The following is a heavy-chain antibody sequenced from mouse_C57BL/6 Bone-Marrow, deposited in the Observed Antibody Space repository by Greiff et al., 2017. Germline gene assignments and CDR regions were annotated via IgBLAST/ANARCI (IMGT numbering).Heavy chain of an antibody. Sequence: EVQLQQSGPELVKPGASVKISCKASGYTFTDYYMNWVKQSPGKSLEWIGDINPNNGGTSYNQKFKGKATLTVDKSSSTAYMELRSLTSEDSAVYYCARWSTAPYAMDYWGQGTSVTVSS. J-gene: IGHJ4*01. CDR3: ARWSTAPYAMDY. D-gene: IGHD1-2*01. CDR2: INPNNGGT. V-gene: IGHV1-26*01. CDR1: GYTFTDYY.